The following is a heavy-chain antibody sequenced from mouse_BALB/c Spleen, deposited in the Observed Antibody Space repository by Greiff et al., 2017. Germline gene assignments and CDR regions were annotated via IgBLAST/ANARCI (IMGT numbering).Heavy chain of an antibody. CDR1: GFTFSDYY. V-gene: IGHV5-4*02. D-gene: IGHD3-2*02. CDR3: ARELRPSAMDY. J-gene: IGHJ4*01. Sequence: EVQVVESGGGLVKPGGSLKLSCAASGFTFSDYYMYWVRQTPEKRLEWVATISDGGSYTYYPDSVKGRFTISRDNAKNNLYLQMSSLKSEDTAMYYCARELRPSAMDYWGQGTSVTVSS. CDR2: ISDGGSYT.